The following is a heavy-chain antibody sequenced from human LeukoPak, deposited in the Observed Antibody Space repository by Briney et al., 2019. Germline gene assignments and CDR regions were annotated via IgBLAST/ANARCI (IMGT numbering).Heavy chain of an antibody. CDR3: ARVVSGSYRLDY. V-gene: IGHV4-39*07. J-gene: IGHJ4*02. Sequence: ASETLSLTCTVSGDSINTKSYYWGWIRQPPGKGLEWIGSIYYSGNTYYNPSLKSRVTISVDTSKNQFSLKLSSVTAADTAVYYCARVVSGSYRLDYWGQGTLVTVSS. D-gene: IGHD1-26*01. CDR2: IYYSGNT. CDR1: GDSINTKSYY.